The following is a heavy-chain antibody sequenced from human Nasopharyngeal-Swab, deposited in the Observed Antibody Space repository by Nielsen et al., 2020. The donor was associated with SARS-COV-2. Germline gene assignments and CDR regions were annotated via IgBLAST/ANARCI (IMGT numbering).Heavy chain of an antibody. CDR2: ISGSGGST. Sequence: GGSLKISCAASGFTFSSYAMSWVRQAPGKGLEWVSAISGSGGSTYYADSVKGRFTISRDNSKNTLYLQMNSLRAEDTAVYYCAKDRFYVLGYFDYWGQGTLVTVSS. J-gene: IGHJ4*02. V-gene: IGHV3-23*01. CDR3: AKDRFYVLGYFDY. D-gene: IGHD2/OR15-2a*01. CDR1: GFTFSSYA.